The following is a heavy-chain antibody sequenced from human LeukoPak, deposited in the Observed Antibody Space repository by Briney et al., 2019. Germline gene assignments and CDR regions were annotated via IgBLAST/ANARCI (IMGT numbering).Heavy chain of an antibody. Sequence: GGSLRLSCAASGFTFSSYAMSWVRQAPGKGLEWVSAISGSGGSTYYADSVKGRFTISRDNSKNTLYLQMNSLRAEDMAVYYCAKGSSSSGYYYYYGMDVWGQGTTVTVSS. D-gene: IGHD6-6*01. J-gene: IGHJ6*02. V-gene: IGHV3-23*01. CDR2: ISGSGGST. CDR1: GFTFSSYA. CDR3: AKGSSSSGYYYYYGMDV.